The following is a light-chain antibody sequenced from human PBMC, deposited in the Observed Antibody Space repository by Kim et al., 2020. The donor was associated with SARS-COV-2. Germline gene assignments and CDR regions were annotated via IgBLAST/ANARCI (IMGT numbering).Light chain of an antibody. J-gene: IGKJ2*03. CDR3: QQYNNWPQS. CDR2: GAS. CDR1: QSVSSN. Sequence: VSPGERATLSCRASQSVSSNLAWYQQKPGQAPRLLIYGASTRATGIPARFSGSGSGTEFTLTISSLQSEDFAVYYCQQYNNWPQSFGQGTKLEI. V-gene: IGKV3-15*01.